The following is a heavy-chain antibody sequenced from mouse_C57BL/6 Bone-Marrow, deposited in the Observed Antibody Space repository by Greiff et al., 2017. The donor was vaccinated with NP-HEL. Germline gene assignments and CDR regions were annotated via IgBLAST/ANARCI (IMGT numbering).Heavy chain of an antibody. CDR3: ARPNYYYGGSSYFDY. CDR1: GFTFSDYG. D-gene: IGHD1-1*01. V-gene: IGHV5-17*01. Sequence: EVKVVESGGGLVKPGGSLKLSCAASGFTFSDYGMHWVRQAPEKGLEWVAYISSGSSTINYADKVKGRFTISRDNAKNTLFLQMTSLRSEDTAMYYCARPNYYYGGSSYFDYWGQGTTLTVSS. CDR2: ISSGSSTI. J-gene: IGHJ2*01.